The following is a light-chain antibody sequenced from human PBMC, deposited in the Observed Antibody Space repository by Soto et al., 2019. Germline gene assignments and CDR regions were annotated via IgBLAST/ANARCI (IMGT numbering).Light chain of an antibody. CDR1: SSNLGAGYD. V-gene: IGLV1-40*01. Sequence: QSVLTQPPSVSGAPGQRVTISCTGNSSNLGAGYDVHWYQQLPGAAPKLVIFGNRNRPSGVPDRFSGSKSGTSATLGITGLQTGDEADYYCGTWDKSLSAGVFGGGTKLTVL. CDR2: GNR. CDR3: GTWDKSLSAGV. J-gene: IGLJ3*02.